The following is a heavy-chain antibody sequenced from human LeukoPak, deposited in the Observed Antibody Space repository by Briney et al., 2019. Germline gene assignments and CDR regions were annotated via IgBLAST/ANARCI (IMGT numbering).Heavy chain of an antibody. Sequence: ASVKVSCKASGYTSSEYYIHWVRQAPGQGLEWMGRIIPILGIANYAQKFQGRVTITADKSTSTAYMELSSLRSEDTAVYYCALWPRGYSLIFDYWGQGTLVTVSS. CDR3: ALWPRGYSLIFDY. CDR2: IIPILGIA. V-gene: IGHV1-69*02. J-gene: IGHJ4*02. D-gene: IGHD5-18*01. CDR1: GYTSSEYY.